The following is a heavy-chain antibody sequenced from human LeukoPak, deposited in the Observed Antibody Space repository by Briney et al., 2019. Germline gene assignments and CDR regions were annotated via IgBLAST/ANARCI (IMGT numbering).Heavy chain of an antibody. CDR2: IYYSGST. CDR3: ASMARECSSPMGWFDP. Sequence: SETLSLTCTVSGGSISSYYWSWIRQPPGKGLEWIGYIYYSGSTNYNPSLKSRVTISVDTSKNQFSLKLSSVTAADTAVYYCASMARECSSPMGWFDPWGQGTLVTVSS. V-gene: IGHV4-59*01. CDR1: GGSISSYY. J-gene: IGHJ5*02. D-gene: IGHD6-6*01.